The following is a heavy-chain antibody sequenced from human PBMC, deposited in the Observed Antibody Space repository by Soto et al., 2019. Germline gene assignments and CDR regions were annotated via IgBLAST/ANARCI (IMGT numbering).Heavy chain of an antibody. V-gene: IGHV4-30-2*01. CDR2: IYHSGST. J-gene: IGHJ5*02. D-gene: IGHD3-3*01. CDR1: GGSISSGGYS. CDR3: ARGQYDFWSGYRRNWFDP. Sequence: SETLSLTCAVSGGSISSGGYSWSWIRQPPGKGLEWIGYIYHSGSTYYNPSLKSRVTISVDRSKNQFSLKLSSVTAADTAVYYCARGQYDFWSGYRRNWFDPWGQGTLVTVSS.